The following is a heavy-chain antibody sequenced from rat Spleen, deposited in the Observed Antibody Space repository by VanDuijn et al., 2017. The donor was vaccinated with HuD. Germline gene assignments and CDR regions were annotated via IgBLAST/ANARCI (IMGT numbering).Heavy chain of an antibody. V-gene: IGHV5S14*01. Sequence: VQLKESGPGLVQPSQTLSLTCTVSGFSLTSYGVSWVRQPPGKGLEWVASISSGGGGTYYSDSVKDRFTISRDNAKSTLYLHMDSLRSEDTAPDFCERSQSGRFAYWGQGTLVTVSS. J-gene: IGHJ3*01. CDR1: GFSLTSYG. CDR3: ERSQSGRFAY. D-gene: IGHD3-2*01. CDR2: ISSGGGGT.